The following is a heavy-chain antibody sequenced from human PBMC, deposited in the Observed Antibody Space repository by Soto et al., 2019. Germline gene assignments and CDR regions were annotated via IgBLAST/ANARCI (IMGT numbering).Heavy chain of an antibody. D-gene: IGHD4-4*01. J-gene: IGHJ5*02. V-gene: IGHV4-31*03. CDR3: ARDRSNYWFDP. CDR1: GGSISSGGDY. CDR2: IYYSGST. Sequence: TLSLTCTVSGGSISSGGDYWSWIRQHPGKGLEWIGYIYYSGSTYYNPSLKSRVTISVDTSKNQFSLKLSSVTAADTAVYYCARDRSNYWFDPWGQGTLVTVSS.